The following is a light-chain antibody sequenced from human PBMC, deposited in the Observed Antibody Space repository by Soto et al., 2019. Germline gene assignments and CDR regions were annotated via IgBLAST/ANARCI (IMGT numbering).Light chain of an antibody. CDR2: EVS. CDR3: SSYTSSSTRFAVV. V-gene: IGLV2-14*01. J-gene: IGLJ2*01. Sequence: QSVLTQPASVSGSPGQSITISCTGTSSDVGGYNYVSWYQQHPGKAPKLMIYEVSNRPSGVSNRFSGSKSGNTASLTISGLQAEDEADYYCSSYTSSSTRFAVVFGGGTKLTVL. CDR1: SSDVGGYNY.